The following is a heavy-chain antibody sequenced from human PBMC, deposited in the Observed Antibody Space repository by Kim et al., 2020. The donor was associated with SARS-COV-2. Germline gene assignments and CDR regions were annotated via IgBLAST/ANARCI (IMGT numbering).Heavy chain of an antibody. D-gene: IGHD3-10*01. V-gene: IGHV3-33*01. J-gene: IGHJ6*02. CDR2: IWHDGSQK. CDR3: ARDSETGDLYFYYGMDV. CDR1: GFTFSSYG. Sequence: GGSLRLSCAASGFTFSSYGIHWVRQAPGKGLEWVAVIWHDGSQKYYADSVKGRFTISRDNSNNMLFLQMDSLRAEDTAVYYCARDSETGDLYFYYGMDVWGQGTTVIVSS.